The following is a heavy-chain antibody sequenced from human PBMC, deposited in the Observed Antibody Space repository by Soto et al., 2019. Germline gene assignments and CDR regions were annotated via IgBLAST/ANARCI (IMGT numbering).Heavy chain of an antibody. D-gene: IGHD6-19*01. CDR1: GGSISSFY. CDR3: ARAPSSGWKYYFDY. J-gene: IGHJ4*02. Sequence: PSETMSLTCTVFGGSISSFYWNWIRQPPGKGLEWIGYIYYSGSTNYNPSLKSRVTISVDTSKNQFSLKLSSVTAADTAVYYCARAPSSGWKYYFDYWGQGTLVTVSS. CDR2: IYYSGST. V-gene: IGHV4-59*01.